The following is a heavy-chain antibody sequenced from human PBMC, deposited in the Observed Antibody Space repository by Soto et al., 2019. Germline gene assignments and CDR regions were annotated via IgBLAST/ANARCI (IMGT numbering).Heavy chain of an antibody. D-gene: IGHD2-2*01. CDR2: IYSGGST. CDR3: ASGGYCSSTSCPTAYYYYYYMDV. V-gene: IGHV3-53*01. CDR1: GFTVSSNY. Sequence: GGSLRLSCAASGFTVSSNYMSWVRQAPGKGLEWVSVIYSGGSTYYADSVKGRFTISRDNSKNTLYLQMNSLRAEDTAVYYCASGGYCSSTSCPTAYYYYYYMDVWGKGTTVTVSS. J-gene: IGHJ6*03.